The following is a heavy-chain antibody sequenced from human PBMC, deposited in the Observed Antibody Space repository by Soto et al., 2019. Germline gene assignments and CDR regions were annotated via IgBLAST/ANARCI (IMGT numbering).Heavy chain of an antibody. V-gene: IGHV3-15*01. CDR1: GLTFSNDW. CDR3: TTGRAPTRQVPPRRDNWFDP. Sequence: PGWSLRLSCAACGLTFSNDWMSWVRQSPGKGLEWVGRIKSKTDGGTTDYAAPVKGRFTISRDDSKNTLYLQMNSLKTEDTAVYYCTTGRAPTRQVPPRRDNWFDPWGQGTLVTVSS. CDR2: IKSKTDGGTT. J-gene: IGHJ5*02.